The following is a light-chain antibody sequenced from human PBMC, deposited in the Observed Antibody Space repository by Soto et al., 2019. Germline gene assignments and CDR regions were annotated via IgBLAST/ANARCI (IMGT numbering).Light chain of an antibody. CDR3: SSYAGRDIWV. J-gene: IGLJ3*02. Sequence: QSALTHPPSASGSRGQSVTVSCTGTSVDINYVSWFQQHPGKAPKLIICEVTKRPSGVPDRFSGSKSGNTASLTVSGLQDDDEADYYCSSYAGRDIWVFGGGTKLTVL. CDR2: EVT. CDR1: SVDINY. V-gene: IGLV2-8*01.